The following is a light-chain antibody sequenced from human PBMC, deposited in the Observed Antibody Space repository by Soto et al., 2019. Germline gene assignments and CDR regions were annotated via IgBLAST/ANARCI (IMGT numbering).Light chain of an antibody. CDR1: QSISSW. J-gene: IGKJ1*01. CDR2: KAS. Sequence: DIQMTQSPSTLSASVGDRVTITCRASQSISSWLAWYQQKPGKAPKLLIYKASSLESGAPSRFSGSGSGTEFTLTISSLQPDDFANYYCQQYNSYPVTFGQGTKVEIK. V-gene: IGKV1-5*03. CDR3: QQYNSYPVT.